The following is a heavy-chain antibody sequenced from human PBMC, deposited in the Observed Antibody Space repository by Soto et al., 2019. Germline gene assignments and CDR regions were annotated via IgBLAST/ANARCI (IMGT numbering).Heavy chain of an antibody. CDR2: MNPNSGNT. V-gene: IGHV1-8*01. CDR3: ARGPTWAGNVDY. D-gene: IGHD1-1*01. CDR1: GYTFTSYD. J-gene: IGHJ4*02. Sequence: QVQLVQSGAEVKKPGASVKVSCKASGYTFTSYDINWVRQATGQGLEWMGWMNPNSGNTGYAQKLKGRVTMTRNTSTSTACMEVRRLRSEDTAVYYCARGPTWAGNVDYWGQGTLVTVSS.